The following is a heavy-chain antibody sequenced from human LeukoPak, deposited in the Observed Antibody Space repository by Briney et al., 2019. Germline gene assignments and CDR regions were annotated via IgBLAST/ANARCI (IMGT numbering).Heavy chain of an antibody. J-gene: IGHJ4*02. Sequence: GGSLRLSCAVSGFTISNYWMSWVRQAPGKGLEWVATIKQDGSAEFYVDSVKGRFTISRDSAKNSLYLQMNSLRDDDTAAYYCARDLFDYCGQGTLVTVSS. CDR3: ARDLFDY. CDR1: GFTISNYW. V-gene: IGHV3-7*01. CDR2: IKQDGSAE.